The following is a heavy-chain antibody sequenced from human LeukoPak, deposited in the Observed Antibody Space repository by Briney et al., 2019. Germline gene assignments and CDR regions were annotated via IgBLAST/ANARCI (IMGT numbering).Heavy chain of an antibody. Sequence: GRSLRLSCAASGFTFSSYAMHWVRQAPGKGLEWVAVISYDGSNKYYADSVKGRFTISRDNSKNTLYLQMNSLRAEDSAVYYCARDRLYYGSGRPSYWGQGTLVTVSS. CDR1: GFTFSSYA. CDR2: ISYDGSNK. J-gene: IGHJ4*02. D-gene: IGHD3-10*01. V-gene: IGHV3-30-3*01. CDR3: ARDRLYYGSGRPSY.